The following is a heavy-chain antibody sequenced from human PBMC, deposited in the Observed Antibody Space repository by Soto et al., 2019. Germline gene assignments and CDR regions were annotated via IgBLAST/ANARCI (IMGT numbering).Heavy chain of an antibody. V-gene: IGHV1-46*01. CDR3: ARDQDIVVVPAAIGSYYYGMDV. D-gene: IGHD2-2*01. CDR2: INPSGGST. CDR1: GYTFTSYY. J-gene: IGHJ6*02. Sequence: ASVKVSCKASGYTFTSYYMHWVRQAPGQGLEWMGIINPSGGSTGYAQKFQGRVTMTRDTSTSTVYMELSSLRSEDTAVYYCARDQDIVVVPAAIGSYYYGMDVWGQGTTVTVSS.